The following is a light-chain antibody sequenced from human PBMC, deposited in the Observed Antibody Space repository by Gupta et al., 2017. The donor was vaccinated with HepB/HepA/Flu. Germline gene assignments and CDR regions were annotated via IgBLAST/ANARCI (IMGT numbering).Light chain of an antibody. J-gene: IGLJ2*01. Sequence: QSALTQAASVSGSPGRSITIHCTGTSIDIGYYDYVSWYQQHPGKSPKVLIYDVKNRPAGVSDRFSGPKSGNTASLTISGLRAEDEADYFCSSYTKMRIRVFGGGTKVTVL. V-gene: IGLV2-14*03. CDR1: SIDIGYYDY. CDR3: SSYTKMRIRV. CDR2: DVK.